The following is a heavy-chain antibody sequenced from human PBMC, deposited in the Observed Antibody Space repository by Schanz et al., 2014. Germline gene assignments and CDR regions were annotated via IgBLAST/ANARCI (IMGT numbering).Heavy chain of an antibody. CDR3: AKEKGGHSGYDLVS. Sequence: QVQLVESGGGVAQPGRSLRLSCAASGFTFSSYGMHWVRQAPGKGLEWVAVILYDGSNKYYADSVKGRFTISRDNSKNMVFLQMTSLRAEDTAVYYCAKEKGGHSGYDLVSWGQGTLLIVSS. J-gene: IGHJ5*02. CDR2: ILYDGSNK. V-gene: IGHV3-30*18. CDR1: GFTFSSYG. D-gene: IGHD5-12*01.